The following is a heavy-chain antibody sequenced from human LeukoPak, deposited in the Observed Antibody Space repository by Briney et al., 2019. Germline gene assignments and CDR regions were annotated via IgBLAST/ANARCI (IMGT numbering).Heavy chain of an antibody. J-gene: IGHJ4*02. CDR2: INHSGST. Sequence: SETLSLTCTVSGGSVTSGSYYWSWIRQPPGKGLEWIGEINHSGSTNYNPSLKSRVTISVDTSKNQFSLKLSSVTAADTAVYYCARGPHRMTVRRGSSLDYWGQGTLVTVSS. CDR3: ARGPHRMTVRRGSSLDY. D-gene: IGHD1-26*01. V-gene: IGHV4-39*07. CDR1: GGSVTSGSYY.